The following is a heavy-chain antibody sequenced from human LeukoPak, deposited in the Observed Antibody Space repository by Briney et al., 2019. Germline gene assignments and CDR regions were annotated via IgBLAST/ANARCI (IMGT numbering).Heavy chain of an antibody. Sequence: GESLRLSCAASGFTFSSYAMSWVRQAPGKGLEWVSYISSSGSTIYYADSVKGRFTISRDNAKNSLYLQMNSLRAEDTAVYYCASGDSSGYYSHGGAFDIRGQGTMVTVSS. J-gene: IGHJ3*02. CDR1: GFTFSSYA. CDR2: ISSSGSTI. D-gene: IGHD3-22*01. V-gene: IGHV3-48*03. CDR3: ASGDSSGYYSHGGAFDI.